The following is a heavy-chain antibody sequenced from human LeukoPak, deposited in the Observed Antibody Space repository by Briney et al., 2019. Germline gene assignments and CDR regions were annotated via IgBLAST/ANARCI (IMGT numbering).Heavy chain of an antibody. CDR2: ISAYNGNT. J-gene: IGHJ6*02. V-gene: IGHV1-18*01. D-gene: IGHD3-10*01. CDR1: GYTFTSYG. CDR3: ARDLDRYGSGSYPRYGMDV. Sequence: GASVKVSCKASGYTFTSYGISWVRQAPGQGLEWMGWISAYNGNTNYAQKLQGRVTMTTDTSTSTAYMELRSLRSDDTVVYYCARDLDRYGSGSYPRYGMDVWGQGTTVTVSS.